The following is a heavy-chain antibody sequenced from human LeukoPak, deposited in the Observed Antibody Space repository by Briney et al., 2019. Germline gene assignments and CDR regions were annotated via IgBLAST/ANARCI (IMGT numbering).Heavy chain of an antibody. D-gene: IGHD3-10*01. CDR3: ARDQAHYYGSGSYKFYYYYGMDV. V-gene: IGHV3-66*01. CDR2: IYSGGST. CDR1: GFTVSSNY. J-gene: IGHJ6*02. Sequence: GGSLRLSCAASGFTVSSNYMSWVRQAPGKGLEWGSVIYSGGSTYYADSVKGRFTISRDNSKNTLYLQMNSLRAADTAVYYCARDQAHYYGSGSYKFYYYYGMDVWGQGTTVTVSS.